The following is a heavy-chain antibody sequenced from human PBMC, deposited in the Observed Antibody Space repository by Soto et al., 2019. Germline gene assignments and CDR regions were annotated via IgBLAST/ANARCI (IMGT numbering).Heavy chain of an antibody. Sequence: QVQLTESGGGLVKPGGSLRLSCXXXXFXXSALXMSWXXQAPGXXLEWVSCIDSGGDKKIYAESVRGRFTISRDNAKISLYLQMNSLRAEGTAVYYCARDRXAVTXXYFDYWGQGTLVTVSS. V-gene: IGHV3-11*01. CDR3: ARDRXAVTXXYFDY. J-gene: IGHJ4*02. D-gene: IGHD6-19*01. CDR2: IDSGGDKK. CDR1: XFXXSALX.